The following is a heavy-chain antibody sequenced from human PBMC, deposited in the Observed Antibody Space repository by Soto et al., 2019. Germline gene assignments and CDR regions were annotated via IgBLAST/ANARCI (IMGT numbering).Heavy chain of an antibody. Sequence: SETLSLTCTVSGGPISSYYWSWIRQPPGKGLEWIGYIYYSGSTNYNPSLKSRVTISVDTSKNQFSLKLSSVTAADTAVYYCARQKEMATIDYWGQGTLVTVSS. CDR2: IYYSGST. V-gene: IGHV4-59*08. D-gene: IGHD5-12*01. CDR3: ARQKEMATIDY. CDR1: GGPISSYY. J-gene: IGHJ4*02.